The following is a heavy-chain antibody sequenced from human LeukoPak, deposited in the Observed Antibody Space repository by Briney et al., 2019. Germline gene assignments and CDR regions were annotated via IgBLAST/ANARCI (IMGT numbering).Heavy chain of an antibody. D-gene: IGHD3-10*01. CDR1: GFTFSSYG. CDR3: AREPAGWFGETYYFDY. J-gene: IGHJ4*02. CDR2: IWYDGSNK. Sequence: PGGSLRLSCAASGFTFSSYGMHWVRQAPGKGLEWVAVIWYDGSNKYYADSVKGRFTISRDNSKNTLYLQMNSLRAEDTAVYYCAREPAGWFGETYYFDYWGQGTLVTVSS. V-gene: IGHV3-33*01.